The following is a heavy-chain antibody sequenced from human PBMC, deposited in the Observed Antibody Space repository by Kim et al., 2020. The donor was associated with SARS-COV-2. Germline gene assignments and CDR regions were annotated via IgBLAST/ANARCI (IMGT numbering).Heavy chain of an antibody. V-gene: IGHV3-23*01. D-gene: IGHD2-21*02. J-gene: IGHJ4*02. CDR1: GFTFSSYA. CDR2: ISGSGGST. Sequence: GGSLRLSCAASGFTFSSYAMSWVRQAPGKGLEWVSAISGSGGSTYYADSVKGRFTISRDNSKNTLYLQMNSLRAEDTAVYYCAKGRAPRAYCGGDCYSGFDYWGQGTLVTVSS. CDR3: AKGRAPRAYCGGDCYSGFDY.